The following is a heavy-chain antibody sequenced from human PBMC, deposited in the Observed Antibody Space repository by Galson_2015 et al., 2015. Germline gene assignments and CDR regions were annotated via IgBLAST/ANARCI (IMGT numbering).Heavy chain of an antibody. CDR1: GGTFSSYA. V-gene: IGHV1-69*13. D-gene: IGHD3-10*01. Sequence: SVKVSCKASGGTFSSYAISWVRQAPGQGLEWMGGIIPIFGTANYAQKFQGRVTITAEESTSTAYMELSSLRSEDTAVYYCATVYYGPGKSSWPFDYWGQGTLVTVSS. CDR2: IIPIFGTA. CDR3: ATVYYGPGKSSWPFDY. J-gene: IGHJ4*02.